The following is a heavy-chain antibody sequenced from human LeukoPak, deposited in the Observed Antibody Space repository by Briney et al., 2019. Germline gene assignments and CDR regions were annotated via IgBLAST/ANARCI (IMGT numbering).Heavy chain of an antibody. Sequence: GGSLRLSCAASGLTFSSYGMHWVRQAPGKGLEWVAVISYDGSNKYYADSVKGRFTISRDNSKNTLYLQMNSLRAEDTAVYYCAKDRSGLGSYWGQGTLVTVSS. CDR3: AKDRSGLGSY. D-gene: IGHD3-10*01. CDR1: GLTFSSYG. CDR2: ISYDGSNK. V-gene: IGHV3-30*18. J-gene: IGHJ4*02.